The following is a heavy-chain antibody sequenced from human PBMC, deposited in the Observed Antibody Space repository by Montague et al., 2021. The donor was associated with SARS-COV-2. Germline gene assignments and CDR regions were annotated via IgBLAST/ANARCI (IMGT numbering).Heavy chain of an antibody. Sequence: SETLSLTCTVSGGSISAYYWSWIRQPPGKGLEWIAYMYNSRSSNYNPSLKSRVSISVDTSKNQFSLRLSSVTAADTAVYYCARADFSGHYADRFYSNGLDVWGQGTTVTVSS. D-gene: IGHD3-22*01. V-gene: IGHV4-59*13. J-gene: IGHJ6*02. CDR1: GGSISAYY. CDR2: MYNSRSS. CDR3: ARADFSGHYADRFYSNGLDV.